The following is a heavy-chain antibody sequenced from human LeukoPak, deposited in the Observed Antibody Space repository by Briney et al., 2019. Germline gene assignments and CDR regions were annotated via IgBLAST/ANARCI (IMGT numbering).Heavy chain of an antibody. CDR2: IYYSGST. J-gene: IGHJ5*02. D-gene: IGHD6-19*01. V-gene: IGHV4-59*08. CDR1: GGSISSYY. Sequence: SETLSLTCTVSGGSISSYYWSWIRQPPGKGLEWIGYIYYSGSTNYNPSLKSRVTISVDTSKNQFSLKLSSVTAADTAVYYCARTPQQWLVPWFDPWGQGTLVTVSS. CDR3: ARTPQQWLVPWFDP.